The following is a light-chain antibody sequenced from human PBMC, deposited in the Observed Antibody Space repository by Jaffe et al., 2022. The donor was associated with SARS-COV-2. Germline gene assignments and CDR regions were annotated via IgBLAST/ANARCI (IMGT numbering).Light chain of an antibody. CDR1: QNINHY. CDR2: AAS. J-gene: IGKJ3*01. Sequence: DIQMTQSPSSLSASVGDRVTVTCRASQNINHYLNWYQQKPGKAPKLLIYAASTLQSAVPSRFSGSGSGTDFTLTISSLQPEDFATYYCQQSFSTPRITFGPGTKVDLK. CDR3: QQSFSTPRIT. V-gene: IGKV1-39*01.